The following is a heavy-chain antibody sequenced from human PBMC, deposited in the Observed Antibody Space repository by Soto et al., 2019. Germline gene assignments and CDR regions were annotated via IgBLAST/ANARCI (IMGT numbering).Heavy chain of an antibody. D-gene: IGHD2-15*01. CDR2: IYYSGST. Sequence: QVQLQESGPGLVKPSQTLSLTCTVSGGSISSGDYYWSWIRQPPGKGLEWIGYIYYSGSTYYNPSLKSRVTISVDTSKNQFSLKLSSVTAADTAVYYCDRATNGGSCYSDCDYWGQGTLVTVSS. V-gene: IGHV4-30-4*01. CDR3: DRATNGGSCYSDCDY. CDR1: GGSISSGDYY. J-gene: IGHJ4*02.